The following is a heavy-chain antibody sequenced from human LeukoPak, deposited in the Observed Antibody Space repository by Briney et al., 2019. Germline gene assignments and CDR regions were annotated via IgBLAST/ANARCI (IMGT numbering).Heavy chain of an antibody. CDR2: ISSRSTHR. D-gene: IGHD2-15*01. Sequence: PGGSLRLSCAASGFTFSSYSMNWVRQAPGKGLEWVSSISSRSTHRYYADSVKGRFTISRDDAKNSLYLQMNSLRAEDTAVYYCVRDFSGYIDVWGKGTPITVSS. CDR1: GFTFSSYS. CDR3: VRDFSGYIDV. V-gene: IGHV3-21*01. J-gene: IGHJ6*03.